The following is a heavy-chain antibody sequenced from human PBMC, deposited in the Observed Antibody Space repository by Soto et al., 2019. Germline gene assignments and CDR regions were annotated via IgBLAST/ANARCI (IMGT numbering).Heavy chain of an antibody. CDR1: GGSISSSSW. CDR3: ARAGGTAAGTGYFDY. J-gene: IGHJ4*02. V-gene: IGHV4-4*02. Sequence: SETLSLTCAVSGGSISSSSWWSWVRQPPGKGLEWIGEIYHSGSTNYNPSLKSRVTISVDKSKNQFSLKLSSVTAADTAVYYCARAGGTAAGTGYFDYWGQGTLLTVSS. D-gene: IGHD6-13*01. CDR2: IYHSGST.